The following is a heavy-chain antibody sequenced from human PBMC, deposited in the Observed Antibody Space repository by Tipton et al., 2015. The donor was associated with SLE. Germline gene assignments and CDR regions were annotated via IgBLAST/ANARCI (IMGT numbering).Heavy chain of an antibody. V-gene: IGHV4-61*02. CDR2: IYTSGST. D-gene: IGHD6-6*01. Sequence: TLSLTCTVSGGSISSGSYYWSWIRQPAGKGLEWIGRIYTSGSTNYNPSLKSRVTISVDTSKNQFSLKLTSVTAADTAVYYCARGGHSSSSNYFDYWGQGTLVTVSS. CDR3: ARGGHSSSSNYFDY. J-gene: IGHJ4*02. CDR1: GGSISSGSYY.